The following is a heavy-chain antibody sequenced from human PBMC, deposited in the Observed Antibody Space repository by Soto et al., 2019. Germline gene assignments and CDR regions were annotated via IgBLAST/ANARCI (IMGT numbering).Heavy chain of an antibody. CDR2: ISNDGRNK. V-gene: IGHV3-30*18. J-gene: IGHJ4*02. CDR3: AKDWGHCISLSCLIDS. D-gene: IGHD2-15*01. CDR1: GFALSSYG. Sequence: QVQLVESGGGVVQPGRSLRLSCAASGFALSSYGMHWVRQAPGKGLEWVAVISNDGRNKYYADSVKGRFTISRDNSNNTLYLQMDTLRTEDTAVYYCAKDWGHCISLSCLIDSWGQGTLVTVSS.